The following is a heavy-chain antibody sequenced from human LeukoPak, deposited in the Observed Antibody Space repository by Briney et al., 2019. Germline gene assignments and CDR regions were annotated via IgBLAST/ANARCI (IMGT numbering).Heavy chain of an antibody. CDR1: GFTFSSYG. Sequence: GGSLRLSCAASGFTFSSYGMHWVRQAPGKGLEWVSAISGSGGSTYYADSVKGRFTISRDDSKNTLYLQMNSLRAEDTAVYYCAKARLVVVTAIFDYWGQGTLVTVSS. D-gene: IGHD2-21*02. CDR3: AKARLVVVTAIFDY. CDR2: ISGSGGST. V-gene: IGHV3-23*01. J-gene: IGHJ4*02.